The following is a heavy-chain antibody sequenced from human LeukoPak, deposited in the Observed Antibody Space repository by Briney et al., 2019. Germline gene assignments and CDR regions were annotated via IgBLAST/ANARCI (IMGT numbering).Heavy chain of an antibody. D-gene: IGHD6-13*01. V-gene: IGHV1-8*01. CDR1: GYTFTSYD. CDR2: MNPNSGNT. Sequence: ASVKVSCKASGYTFTSYDINWVRQATGQVLEWMGWMNPNSGNTGYAQKFQGRVTMTRNTSISTAYMELSSLRSEDTAVYYCAREVSIAAAGTGDYYYGMDVWGQGSTVTVSS. J-gene: IGHJ6*02. CDR3: AREVSIAAAGTGDYYYGMDV.